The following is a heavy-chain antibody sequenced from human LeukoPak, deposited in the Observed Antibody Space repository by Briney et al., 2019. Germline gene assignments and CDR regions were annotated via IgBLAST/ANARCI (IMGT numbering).Heavy chain of an antibody. CDR3: ARAGNYQNSSSWYVLPSPFDY. J-gene: IGHJ4*02. Sequence: PGGSLRLSCAASGFTFSSYAMSWVRQAPGKGLEWVSAISGSGGSTYYADSVKGRFTISRDNSKNTLYLQMNSLRAEDTAVYYCARAGNYQNSSSWYVLPSPFDYWGQGTLVTVSS. V-gene: IGHV3-23*01. D-gene: IGHD6-13*01. CDR2: ISGSGGST. CDR1: GFTFSSYA.